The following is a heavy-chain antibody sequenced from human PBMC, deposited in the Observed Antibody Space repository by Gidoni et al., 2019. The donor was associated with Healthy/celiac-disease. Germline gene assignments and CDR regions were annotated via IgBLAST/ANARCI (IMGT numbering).Heavy chain of an antibody. D-gene: IGHD3-16*01. CDR2: IWYDGSNK. CDR1: GFTFSGYG. Sequence: QVQLVESGGGVVQPGRSLRLSCAASGFTFSGYGMHWVRQAPGKGLEWVAVIWYDGSNKYYADSVKGRFTISRDNSKNTLYLQMNSLRAEDTAVYYCARDQPPRGAFDYWGQGTLVTVSS. V-gene: IGHV3-33*01. CDR3: ARDQPPRGAFDY. J-gene: IGHJ4*02.